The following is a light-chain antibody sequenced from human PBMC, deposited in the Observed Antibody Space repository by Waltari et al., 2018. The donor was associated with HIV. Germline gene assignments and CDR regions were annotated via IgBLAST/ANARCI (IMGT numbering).Light chain of an antibody. J-gene: IGLJ2*01. CDR3: SSHAGRNTRLV. CDR2: EEH. CDR1: SNDVGNYAD. V-gene: IGLV2-8*01. Sequence: QSSLTQPPSASGSPGPSVTISCAGTSNDVGNYADVSWYHQPPGKAHKLLIYEEHHRPPGVPDRFSGTKSDTTPSMTVAGRPAAEEANSYCSSHAGRNTRLVFGGGT.